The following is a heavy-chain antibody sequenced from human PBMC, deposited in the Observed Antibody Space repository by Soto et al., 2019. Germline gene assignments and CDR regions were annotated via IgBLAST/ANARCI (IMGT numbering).Heavy chain of an antibody. Sequence: GGSLRLSCAASGFTFSNAWMSWVRQAPGKGLEWVGRIKSKTDGGTTDYAAPVKDRFTISRDDSKNTLYLQMNSLKTEDTAVYYCTTNPRRWEPPRWGQGTLVTVSS. CDR3: TTNPRRWEPPR. D-gene: IGHD1-26*01. J-gene: IGHJ1*01. CDR2: IKSKTDGGTT. V-gene: IGHV3-15*01. CDR1: GFTFSNAW.